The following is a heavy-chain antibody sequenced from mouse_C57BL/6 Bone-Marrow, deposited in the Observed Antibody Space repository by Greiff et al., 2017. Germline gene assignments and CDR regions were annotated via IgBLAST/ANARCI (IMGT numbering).Heavy chain of an antibody. J-gene: IGHJ2*01. Sequence: VQVVESGAELVRPGTSVKMSCKASGYTFTNYWIGWAKQRPGHGLEWIGDIYPGGGYTNYNEKFKGKATLTADKSSSTAYMQFSSLTSEDSAIYYCAMITTLYFDYWGQGTTLTVSS. CDR3: AMITTLYFDY. D-gene: IGHD2-4*01. V-gene: IGHV1-63*01. CDR2: IYPGGGYT. CDR1: GYTFTNYW.